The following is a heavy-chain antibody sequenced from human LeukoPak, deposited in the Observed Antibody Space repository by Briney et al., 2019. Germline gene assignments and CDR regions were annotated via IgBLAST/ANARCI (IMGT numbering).Heavy chain of an antibody. CDR1: GYTFTGYY. D-gene: IGHD3-10*01. V-gene: IGHV1-2*02. CDR3: ARDPPAKLFQGRNGFDY. J-gene: IGHJ4*02. Sequence: SVKVSCKASGYTFTGYYMHWVRQAPGQGLEWMGWINPNSGGTNYAQKFQGRVTMTRDTSISTAYMELSRLRSDDTAVYYCARDPPAKLFQGRNGFDYWGQGTLVTVSS. CDR2: INPNSGGT.